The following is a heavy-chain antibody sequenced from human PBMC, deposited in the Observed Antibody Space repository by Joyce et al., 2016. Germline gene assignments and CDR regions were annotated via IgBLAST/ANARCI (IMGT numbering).Heavy chain of an antibody. CDR1: EFSFNNYW. Sequence: EVQLVESGGGLVQPGGSLRLSCVASEFSFNNYWMHWVRQAPGKGLVWVSRIYRDGSRRDDAGSVEGRFTIARDNTKNTMYLQMNSLRVDDTAVYYCAREKTTWSEIQTDALDIWGQGTMVTVSS. CDR3: AREKTTWSEIQTDALDI. CDR2: IYRDGSRR. V-gene: IGHV3-74*01. D-gene: IGHD3-3*01. J-gene: IGHJ3*02.